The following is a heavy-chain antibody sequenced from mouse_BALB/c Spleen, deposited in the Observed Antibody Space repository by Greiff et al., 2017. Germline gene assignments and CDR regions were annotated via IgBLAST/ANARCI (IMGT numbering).Heavy chain of an antibody. CDR3: ARRVRDDYDEDYYAMDY. J-gene: IGHJ4*01. CDR2: ISSGGSYT. D-gene: IGHD2-4*01. CDR1: GFTFSSYG. V-gene: IGHV5-6*02. Sequence: EVKLEESGGDLVKPGGSLKLSCAASGFTFSSYGMSWVRQTPDKRLEWVATISSGGSYTYYPDSVKGRFTISRDNAKNTLYLQMSSLKSEDTAMYYCARRVRDDYDEDYYAMDYWGQGTSVTVSS.